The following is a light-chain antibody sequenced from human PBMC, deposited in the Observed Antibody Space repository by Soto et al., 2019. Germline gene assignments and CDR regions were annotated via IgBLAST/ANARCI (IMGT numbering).Light chain of an antibody. CDR2: DVS. J-gene: IGLJ1*01. CDR3: SSDTSSSTLDYV. CDR1: SSDFGGYNY. Sequence: QSVLTQPASVSGSPGQSITISCTGTSSDFGGYNYVSWYQQHPGKAPKLMIYDVSNRPSGVSNRFSGSKSGNTASLTISGLQAEDEADDYCSSDTSSSTLDYVFGTGTKLTVL. V-gene: IGLV2-14*01.